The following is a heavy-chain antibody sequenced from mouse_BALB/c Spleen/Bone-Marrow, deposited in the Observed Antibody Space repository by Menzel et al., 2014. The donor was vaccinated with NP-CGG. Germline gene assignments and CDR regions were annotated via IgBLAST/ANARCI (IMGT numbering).Heavy chain of an antibody. CDR3: VRNDGSYLY. V-gene: IGHV6-6*01. J-gene: IGHJ2*01. CDR2: IRSKANNHAT. CDR1: GFTFSDAW. D-gene: IGHD1-1*02. Sequence: EVQVVESGGGLVQPGGSMKLSCAASGFTFSDAWMDWVRQSPEKGLDWVAEIRSKANNHATFYAETVKGRFTISRDDSKSCVDLQMNALRAEDTGIYYCVRNDGSYLYWGQGTTLTVSS.